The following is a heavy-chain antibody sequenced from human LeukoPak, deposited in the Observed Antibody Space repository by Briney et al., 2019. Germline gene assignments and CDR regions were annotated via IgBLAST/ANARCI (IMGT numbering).Heavy chain of an antibody. V-gene: IGHV3-74*01. J-gene: IGHJ4*02. D-gene: IGHD6-13*01. Sequence: GGSLRLSCAASGFTFSSYSMNWVRQAPGKGLVWVSRISSDGSSTTYADSVKGRFTISGDNAKNTLYLQMNSLRAEDTAVYYCGRGGKVEQLVLARWGQGSLVTVSS. CDR1: GFTFSSYS. CDR2: ISSDGSST. CDR3: GRGGKVEQLVLAR.